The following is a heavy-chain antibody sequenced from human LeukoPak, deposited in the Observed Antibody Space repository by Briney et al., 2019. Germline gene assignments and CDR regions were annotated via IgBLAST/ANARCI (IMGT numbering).Heavy chain of an antibody. D-gene: IGHD6-19*01. J-gene: IGHJ4*02. CDR2: IYPNSGGT. CDR1: GYTFTGYY. V-gene: IGHV1-2*02. CDR3: ASYAIAVAGIDY. Sequence: ASVKVSCKASGYTFTGYYMHWVRQAPGQGLEWMGWIYPNSGGTNYAQKFQGRVTMTRDTSISTAYMELSRLRSDDTAVYYCASYAIAVAGIDYWGQGTLVTVSS.